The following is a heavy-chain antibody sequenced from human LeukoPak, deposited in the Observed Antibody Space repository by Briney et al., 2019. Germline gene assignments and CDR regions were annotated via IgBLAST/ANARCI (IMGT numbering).Heavy chain of an antibody. J-gene: IGHJ4*02. CDR2: ISYDGSNK. V-gene: IGHV3-30-3*01. Sequence: PGGSLRLSCAASGFTFSSYAMHWVRQAPGKGLEWVAVISYDGSNKYYADSVKGRFTISRDNSKNTLYLQMNSLRAEDTAVYYCARDPLLWFGELESDYWGQETLVTVSS. CDR1: GFTFSSYA. D-gene: IGHD3-10*01. CDR3: ARDPLLWFGELESDY.